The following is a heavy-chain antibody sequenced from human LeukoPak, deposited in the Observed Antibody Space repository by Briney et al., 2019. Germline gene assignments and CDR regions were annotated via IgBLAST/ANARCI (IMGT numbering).Heavy chain of an antibody. Sequence: SETLSLNCTVSGGSISSSHYYWGWIRQTPGEGLEWIGTIYYSGTTYYNPSLESRATISEDTSKNQFSLTLRSVTAADTAVYYCARQISDYYYYYIDVWGKGTTVTVSS. D-gene: IGHD3-10*01. CDR2: IYYSGTT. J-gene: IGHJ6*03. CDR3: ARQISDYYYYYIDV. V-gene: IGHV4-39*01. CDR1: GGSISSSHYY.